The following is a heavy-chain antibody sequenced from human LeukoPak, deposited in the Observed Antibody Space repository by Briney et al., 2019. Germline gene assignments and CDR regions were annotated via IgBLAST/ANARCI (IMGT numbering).Heavy chain of an antibody. D-gene: IGHD6-13*01. CDR3: ARTDSSSWYGDYFDY. CDR2: IYYSGST. V-gene: IGHV4-59*01. Sequence: PSETLSLTCTVSGGSISSYYWSWLRQPPGKGLGWIGYIYYSGSTNYNPSLKSRVTISVDTSKNQFSLKLSSVTAADTAVYYCARTDSSSWYGDYFDYWGQGTLVTVSS. CDR1: GGSISSYY. J-gene: IGHJ4*02.